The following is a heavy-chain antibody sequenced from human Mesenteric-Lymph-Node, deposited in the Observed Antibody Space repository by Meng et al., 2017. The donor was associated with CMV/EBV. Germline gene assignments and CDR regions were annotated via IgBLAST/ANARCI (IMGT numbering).Heavy chain of an antibody. CDR1: GGSVSSGIFY. D-gene: IGHD1-26*01. V-gene: IGHV4-61*01. CDR3: ARDRGSYLFDF. Sequence: SETLSLTCTVSGGSVSSGIFYWSWIRQSPGKGLEWIGYVYYSGGVHYNPSLKSRVSISLDTPKNQFSLTLTSVTAADTAIYYCARDRGSYLFDFWGQGIQVTVSS. J-gene: IGHJ4*02. CDR2: VYYSGGV.